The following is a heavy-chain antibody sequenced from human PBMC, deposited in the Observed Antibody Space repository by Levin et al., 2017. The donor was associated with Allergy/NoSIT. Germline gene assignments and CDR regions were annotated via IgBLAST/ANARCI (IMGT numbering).Heavy chain of an antibody. J-gene: IGHJ4*02. D-gene: IGHD1-1*01. V-gene: IGHV3-53*01. CDR2: IYSNGNT. CDR3: ARGVERSGYFDY. Sequence: TGESLKISCAASGFIVSTNYMTWVRQAPGKGLEWVSVIYSNGNTYYTDSVKGRFTISRDNSNNTLYLQMNSLRAEDTAVYYCARGVERSGYFDYWGQGTLVTVSS. CDR1: GFIVSTNY.